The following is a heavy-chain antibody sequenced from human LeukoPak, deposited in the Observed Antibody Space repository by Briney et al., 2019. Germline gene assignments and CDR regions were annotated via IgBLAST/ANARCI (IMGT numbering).Heavy chain of an antibody. CDR3: ARGLRARGYNWFDP. CDR2: MNPNSGNT. Sequence: ASVKVSCKASGYTFTSYDINWVRQATGQGLEWMGWMNPNSGNTGYAQKFQGRVTMTRNTSISTAYMELSSLRSEDTAVYYCARGLRARGYNWFDPWGQGTLVTVSS. CDR1: GYTFTSYD. D-gene: IGHD3-10*01. J-gene: IGHJ5*02. V-gene: IGHV1-8*01.